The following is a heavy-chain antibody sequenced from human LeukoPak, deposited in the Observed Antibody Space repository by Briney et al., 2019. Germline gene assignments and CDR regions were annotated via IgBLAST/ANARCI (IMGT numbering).Heavy chain of an antibody. Sequence: SETLSLTCAVHGGSFSGYYWSWIRQPPGKGLEWIGEINHSGSTNYNPSLKSRVTISVDTSKNQFSLKLSSVTAADTAVYYCALRWPWGGATRGNFDYWGQGTLVTVSS. J-gene: IGHJ4*02. CDR2: INHSGST. CDR3: ALRWPWGGATRGNFDY. CDR1: GGSFSGYY. V-gene: IGHV4-34*01. D-gene: IGHD1-26*01.